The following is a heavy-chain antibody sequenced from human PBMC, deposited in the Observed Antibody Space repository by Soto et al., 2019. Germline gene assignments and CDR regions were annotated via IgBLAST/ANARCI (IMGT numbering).Heavy chain of an antibody. CDR1: GFSLTNRRLG. Sequence: QITFKESGPTLVKPTQTLTLTCTFSGFSLTNRRLGVGWVRQPPGHALEWLAFIYWDEDKRFSPSLKTRLTNTKNISNNQAVLTLSNMVSVATTTYYCVHLMPYSSSQINSWGKRTLVTDTS. CDR2: IYWDEDK. V-gene: IGHV2-5*02. CDR3: VHLMPYSSSQINS. J-gene: IGHJ5*02. D-gene: IGHD6-6*01.